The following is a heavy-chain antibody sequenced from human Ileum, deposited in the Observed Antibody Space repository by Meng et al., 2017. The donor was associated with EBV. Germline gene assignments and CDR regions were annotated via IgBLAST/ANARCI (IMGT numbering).Heavy chain of an antibody. Sequence: QLPLPAPGPGRMKPSGTLSLTCAAAGGSISSSNWWSWVRQPPGKGLEWIGEIYHSGSTNYNPFLKSRVTISVDKSKNQFSLNLSSVTAADTAVYYCARVGQWLPIDYWGQGTLVTVSS. CDR1: GGSISSSNW. CDR3: ARVGQWLPIDY. D-gene: IGHD6-19*01. V-gene: IGHV4-4*02. J-gene: IGHJ4*02. CDR2: IYHSGST.